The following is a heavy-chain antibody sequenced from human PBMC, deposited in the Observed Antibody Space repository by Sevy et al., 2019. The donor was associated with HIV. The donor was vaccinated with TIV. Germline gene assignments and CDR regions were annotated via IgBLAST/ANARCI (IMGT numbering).Heavy chain of an antibody. CDR1: EITLSNYP. J-gene: IGHJ3*01. D-gene: IGHD2-15*01. CDR2: ISGSGGST. V-gene: IGHV3-23*01. CDR3: AKDRAVLVGDAFDL. Sequence: GGSLRLSCAASEITLSNYPMNWVRQAPGRGLEWVSAISGSGGSTYYADSVKGRFTISRDNSKNTLSLQMHSLRVEDTAVYYCAKDRAVLVGDAFDLWGQGTMVTVSS.